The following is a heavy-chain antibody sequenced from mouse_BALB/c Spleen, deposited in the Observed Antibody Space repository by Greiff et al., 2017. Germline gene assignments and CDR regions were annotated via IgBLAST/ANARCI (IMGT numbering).Heavy chain of an antibody. D-gene: IGHD1-1*01. V-gene: IGHV1S137*01. J-gene: IGHJ4*01. Sequence: LVRPWVSVKISCKGSSYTFTDYAMHWVKQSHAKSLEWIGVISTYYGNTNYNQKFKGKATMTVDKSSSTAYMELARLTSEDSAVYYCAREGYGSKLDYWGQGTSVTVSS. CDR1: SYTFTDYA. CDR2: ISTYYGNT. CDR3: AREGYGSKLDY.